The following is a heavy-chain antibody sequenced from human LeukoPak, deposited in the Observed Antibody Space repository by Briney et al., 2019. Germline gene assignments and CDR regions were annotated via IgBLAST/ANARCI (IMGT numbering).Heavy chain of an antibody. D-gene: IGHD1-26*01. CDR2: IYTSGNT. CDR3: ATGRYFWFDP. V-gene: IGHV4-4*07. CDR1: SGSMTNYH. J-gene: IGHJ5*02. Sequence: PSETLSLTCTVSSGSMTNYHWSWIRQPAGKGLKWIGRIYTSGNTIYNPSLKSPLTMSIDKSKNQFSLRLTYVPAADTAVYYCATGRYFWFDPWGQGTLVTVSS.